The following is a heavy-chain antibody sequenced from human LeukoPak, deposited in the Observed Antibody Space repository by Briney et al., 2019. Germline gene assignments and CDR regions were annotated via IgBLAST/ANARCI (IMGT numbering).Heavy chain of an antibody. CDR1: GGTFSSYA. Sequence: ASVKVSCKASGGTFSSYAISWVRQAPGQGLEWMGGIIPIFGTANYAQKFQGRVTITADKSTSTAYMELSSLRSEDTAVYYCARDREGSSSSTNFDYWGQGTLVTVSS. D-gene: IGHD6-6*01. CDR3: ARDREGSSSSTNFDY. CDR2: IIPIFGTA. V-gene: IGHV1-69*06. J-gene: IGHJ4*02.